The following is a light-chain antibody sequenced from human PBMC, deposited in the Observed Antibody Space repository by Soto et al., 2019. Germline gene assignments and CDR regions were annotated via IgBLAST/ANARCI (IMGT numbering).Light chain of an antibody. J-gene: IGLJ3*02. CDR2: DDL. Sequence: SYELTQAPAVSVAPGQMARITCAGNKLADKSVHWYQQKPGQAPGLVVYDDLDRPSGVPERFSGTNSDNVAALTIFRVEAGDEADYFCQVWDSDSDHWVFGGGTKLTVL. CDR3: QVWDSDSDHWV. V-gene: IGLV3-21*02. CDR1: KLADKS.